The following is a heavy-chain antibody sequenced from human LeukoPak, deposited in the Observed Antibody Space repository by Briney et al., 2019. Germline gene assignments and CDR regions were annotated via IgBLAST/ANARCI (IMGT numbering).Heavy chain of an antibody. CDR3: ATDSICSSTSCYYDY. Sequence: ASVKVSCKVSGYTLTELSMHWVRQAPGKGLEWMGGLDPEDGETIYAQKFQGRVTMTEDTSTDTAYMELSSLRSEDTAVYYCATDSICSSTSCYYDYWGQGTLVTVSS. CDR2: LDPEDGET. V-gene: IGHV1-24*01. CDR1: GYTLTELS. J-gene: IGHJ4*02. D-gene: IGHD2-2*01.